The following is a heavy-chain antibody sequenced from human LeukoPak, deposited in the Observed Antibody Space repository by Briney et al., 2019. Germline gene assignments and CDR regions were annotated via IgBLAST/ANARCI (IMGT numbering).Heavy chain of an antibody. CDR1: GGSISSYY. CDR3: ATSFYGSSWYYFDY. CDR2: IYYSGST. Sequence: PSETLSLTCTVSGGSISSYYWSWIRQPPGKGLEWIGYIYYSGSTNYNPSLKSRVTISVDTSKNQFSLKLSSVTAADTAVYYCATSFYGSSWYYFDYWGQGTLVTVSS. D-gene: IGHD6-13*01. V-gene: IGHV4-59*08. J-gene: IGHJ4*02.